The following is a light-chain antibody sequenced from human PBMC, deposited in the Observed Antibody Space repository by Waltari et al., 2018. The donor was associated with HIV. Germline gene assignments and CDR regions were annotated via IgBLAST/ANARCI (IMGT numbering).Light chain of an antibody. V-gene: IGLV2-23*02. CDR3: SSYAGGTSWV. CDR1: SSDVGNHNL. CDR2: AVS. Sequence: QSALTQPASVSGSPGQSIALSCTGTSSDVGNHNLLSWYQHHPGKAPRLMIYAVSKRPSGISNRFSGSKSGNTASLIISGLQSEDEADYYCSSYAGGTSWVFGGGTKLTVL. J-gene: IGLJ3*02.